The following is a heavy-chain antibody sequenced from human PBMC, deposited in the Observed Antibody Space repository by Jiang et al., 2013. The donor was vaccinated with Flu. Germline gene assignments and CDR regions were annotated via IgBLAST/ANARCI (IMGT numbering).Heavy chain of an antibody. V-gene: IGHV6-1*01. CDR2: TYYRSKWYN. D-gene: IGHD6-13*01. Sequence: QTLSLTCAISGDSVSSNSVAWHWIRQSPSRGLEWLGRTYYRSKWYNDYAVSVKSRITINPDTSRNQFSLQLNSVTPEDTAVYYCARSNSNWRCFDLWGRGTLVTVSS. J-gene: IGHJ2*01. CDR3: ARSNSNWRCFDL. CDR1: GDSVSSNSVA.